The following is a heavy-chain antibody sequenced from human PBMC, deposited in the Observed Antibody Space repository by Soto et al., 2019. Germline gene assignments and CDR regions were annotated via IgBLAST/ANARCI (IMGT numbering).Heavy chain of an antibody. D-gene: IGHD5-12*01. CDR2: IYWDDDK. Sequence: QITLKESGPTLVKPTQTLTLTRTFSGFSLSTSGVGVGWIRQPPGKALEWLALIYWDDDKRYSPSLKSRLTIIKDTSKNQVVLTMTNMDPVDTATYYCAHRRSGYSGYAYFDYWGQGTLVTVSS. CDR3: AHRRSGYSGYAYFDY. V-gene: IGHV2-5*02. J-gene: IGHJ4*02. CDR1: GFSLSTSGVG.